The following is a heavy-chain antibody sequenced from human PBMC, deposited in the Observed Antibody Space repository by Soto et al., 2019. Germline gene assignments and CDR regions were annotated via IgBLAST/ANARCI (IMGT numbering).Heavy chain of an antibody. V-gene: IGHV4-59*01. J-gene: IGHJ4*02. Sequence: SETLSLTCTVSGGSISSYYWSWIRQPPGKGLEWIGYIYYSGSTNYNPSLKSRVTISVDTSKNQFSLKLSSVTAADTAVYYCARGDGLYFDYWGQGTLVTVSS. CDR2: IYYSGST. D-gene: IGHD2-21*01. CDR1: GGSISSYY. CDR3: ARGDGLYFDY.